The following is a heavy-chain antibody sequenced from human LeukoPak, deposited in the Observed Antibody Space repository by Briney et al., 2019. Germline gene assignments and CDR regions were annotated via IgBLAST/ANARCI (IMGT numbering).Heavy chain of an antibody. D-gene: IGHD3-22*01. J-gene: IGHJ4*02. CDR1: GFTFSDYY. CDR2: ISSSSSYT. Sequence: PGGSLRPSCAASGFTFSDYYMSWIRQAPGKGLEWISYISSSSSYTNYADSVKGRFTVSRDNAKNSLYLQMNSVRAEDTAVYYCASVSSGYYFDYWGQGTLVTVSS. CDR3: ASVSSGYYFDY. V-gene: IGHV3-11*03.